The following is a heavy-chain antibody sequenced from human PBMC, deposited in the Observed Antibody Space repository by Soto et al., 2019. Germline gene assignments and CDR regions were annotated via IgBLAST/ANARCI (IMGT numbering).Heavy chain of an antibody. CDR2: ISYDGSNK. V-gene: IGHV3-30*18. J-gene: IGHJ6*02. CDR3: AKGRFLEWLSTPGALYGMDV. Sequence: GGSLRLSCAPSGFTFSSYGMHWARQAPGNGLERVAVISYDGSNKYYADSVKGRFTISRDNSKNTLYLQMNSLRAEDTAVYYCAKGRFLEWLSTPGALYGMDVWGQGTTVTVSS. D-gene: IGHD3-3*01. CDR1: GFTFSSYG.